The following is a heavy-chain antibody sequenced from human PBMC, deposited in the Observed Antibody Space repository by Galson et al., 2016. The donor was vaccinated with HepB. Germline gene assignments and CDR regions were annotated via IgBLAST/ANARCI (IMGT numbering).Heavy chain of an antibody. V-gene: IGHV3-33*01. CDR2: IRFDGSRD. Sequence: LRLSCAAAGFTLSDFAMHWVRQAPGKGLEWVAYIRFDGSRDYYADSVEGRFTISRDTSENTVFLHMNSLRVEDTAIYFCAREAIDSGHDFPPYYIDYWGQGTLVTVSS. CDR3: AREAIDSGHDFPPYYIDY. J-gene: IGHJ4*02. CDR1: GFTLSDFA. D-gene: IGHD5-12*01.